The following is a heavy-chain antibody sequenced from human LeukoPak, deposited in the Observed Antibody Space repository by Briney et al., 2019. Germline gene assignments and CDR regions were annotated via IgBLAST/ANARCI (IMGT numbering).Heavy chain of an antibody. J-gene: IGHJ4*02. Sequence: SQTLSLTCAISGDSVSSNSAAWNWIRQSPSRDLEWLGSTYYRSKWYNDYAVSVKSRITINPDTSKNQFSLQLNSVTPEYTAVYYCARGNIVGATLRLDYWGQGTLVTVSS. CDR2: TYYRSKWYN. CDR1: GDSVSSNSAA. D-gene: IGHD1-26*01. CDR3: ARGNIVGATLRLDY. V-gene: IGHV6-1*01.